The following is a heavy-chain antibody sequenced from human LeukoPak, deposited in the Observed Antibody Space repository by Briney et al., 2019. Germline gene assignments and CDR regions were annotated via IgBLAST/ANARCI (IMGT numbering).Heavy chain of an antibody. CDR1: GFTFSNYA. V-gene: IGHV3-33*01. D-gene: IGHD2-15*01. CDR3: AREADCSGGNCYRGAFDI. Sequence: GGSLRLSCAASGFTFSNYAMHWVRQAPGKGLEWVAVIWYDGSNDYYANSVKGRFAMSRDNSKNTLYLQMNSMRAEDTAVYYCAREADCSGGNCYRGAFDIWGQGTMITVSS. J-gene: IGHJ3*02. CDR2: IWYDGSND.